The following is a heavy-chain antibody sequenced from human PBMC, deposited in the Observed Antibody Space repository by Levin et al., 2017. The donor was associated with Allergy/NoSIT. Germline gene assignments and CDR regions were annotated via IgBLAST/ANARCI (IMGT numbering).Heavy chain of an antibody. D-gene: IGHD3-9*01. V-gene: IGHV3-20*04. J-gene: IGHJ5*02. CDR1: GFNLEDYG. CDR2: INWNGGRT. Sequence: PGGSLRLSCAVSGFNLEDYGMSWVRQAPGKGLEWVSVINWNGGRTDYAVSVKGRFIISRDNAKNSLYLQMNSLRAEATALYYCARALGGNYDVLTGPSWFDPWGQGTLVTVSS. CDR3: ARALGGNYDVLTGPSWFDP.